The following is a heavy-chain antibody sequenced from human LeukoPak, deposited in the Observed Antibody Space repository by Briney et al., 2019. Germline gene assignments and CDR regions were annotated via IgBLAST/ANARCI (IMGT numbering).Heavy chain of an antibody. D-gene: IGHD3-10*01. J-gene: IGHJ6*03. V-gene: IGHV4-61*02. CDR3: ARGLTMVRGGNYYYMDV. CDR2: IYTSGST. Sequence: SETLSLTCTVSGSSISSGSYYWSWIRQPPGKGLEWIGRIYTSGSTNYNPSLKSRVTISVDTSKNQFSLKLSSVTAADTAVYYCARGLTMVRGGNYYYMDVWAKGPRSPSP. CDR1: GSSISSGSYY.